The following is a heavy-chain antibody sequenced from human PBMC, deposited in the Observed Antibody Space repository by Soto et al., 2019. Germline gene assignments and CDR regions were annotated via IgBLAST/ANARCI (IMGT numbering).Heavy chain of an antibody. V-gene: IGHV3-30*18. CDR2: ISYDGSNK. J-gene: IGHJ1*01. Sequence: PGESLKISCAASGFTFSSYGMHWVRQAPGKGLEWVAVISYDGSNKYYADSVKGRFTISRDNSKNTLYLQMNSLRAEDTAVYYCAKSEYYYDSSGYSPLLQHWGQGTLVTVSS. CDR1: GFTFSSYG. D-gene: IGHD3-22*01. CDR3: AKSEYYYDSSGYSPLLQH.